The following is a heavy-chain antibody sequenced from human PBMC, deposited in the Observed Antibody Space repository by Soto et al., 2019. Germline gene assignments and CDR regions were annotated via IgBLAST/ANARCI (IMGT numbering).Heavy chain of an antibody. D-gene: IGHD5-12*01. V-gene: IGHV3-23*01. Sequence: GGSLRLSCAASGFTFSSYAMSWVRQAPGKGLEWVSAISGSGGSTYYAASVKGRFTISRDNSKNTLYLQMNSLRAEDTAVYYCAKTIRNVYIVATMPEGYFDYWGQGTLVTVSS. CDR1: GFTFSSYA. J-gene: IGHJ4*02. CDR2: ISGSGGST. CDR3: AKTIRNVYIVATMPEGYFDY.